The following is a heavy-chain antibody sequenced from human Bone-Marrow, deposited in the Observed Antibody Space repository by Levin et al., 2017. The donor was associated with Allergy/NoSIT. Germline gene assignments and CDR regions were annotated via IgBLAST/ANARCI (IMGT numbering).Heavy chain of an antibody. D-gene: IGHD2-21*01. CDR1: GFTFNNYG. V-gene: IGHV3-48*02. Sequence: SCEASGFTFNNYGMIWVRLAPGKGLEWLSLISSRSSVIYYADSVKGRFTISRDNAKSSLFLQMNSLRDEDSAVYYCATMWRDDAWIGVCGGVTRRLRRYWGQGTLVTVSS. CDR2: ISSRSSVI. J-gene: IGHJ4*02. CDR3: ATMWRDDAWIGVCGGVTRRLRRY.